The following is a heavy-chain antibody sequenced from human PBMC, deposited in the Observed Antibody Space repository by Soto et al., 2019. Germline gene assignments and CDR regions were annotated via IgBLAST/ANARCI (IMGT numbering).Heavy chain of an antibody. J-gene: IGHJ4*02. CDR1: DFPSIGYS. CDR3: ARDPGIAAR. V-gene: IGHV3-21*01. Sequence: GGSLRLSCEALDFPSIGYSLNWVRQAPGKGLEWVSSISSSSYIYYADSVKGRFTISRDNAKNSLYLQMNSLRAEDTAVYYCARDPGIAARWGQGTLVTVSS. CDR2: ISSSSYI. D-gene: IGHD6-6*01.